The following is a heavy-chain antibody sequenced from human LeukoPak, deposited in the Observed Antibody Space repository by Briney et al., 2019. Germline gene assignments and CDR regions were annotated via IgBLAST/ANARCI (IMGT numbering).Heavy chain of an antibody. Sequence: GGSLRLSCVASGFTFSSSGMGWVRQAPGKGLECVSVIVASGGSTDYADSVKGRFTVSSDNSKNTLYLQMNSLRAEDTAVYYCAKLNGPAIITFGGVPWFDPWGQGTLVIVSS. D-gene: IGHD3-16*01. V-gene: IGHV3-23*01. J-gene: IGHJ5*02. CDR2: IVASGGST. CDR3: AKLNGPAIITFGGVPWFDP. CDR1: GFTFSSSG.